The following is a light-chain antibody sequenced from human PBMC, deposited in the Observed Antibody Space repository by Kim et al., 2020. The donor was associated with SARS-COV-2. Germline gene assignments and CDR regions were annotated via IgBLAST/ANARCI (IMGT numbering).Light chain of an antibody. J-gene: IGKJ5*01. Sequence: LTQSPGTLSLSPGERATLSCRASQSISSSYLAWYQEKPGQAPRLLIYGASSRATGIPDRFSGSGSGTDFALTISRLEPEDFAVYYCQQYDNSPITFGQGTRLEIK. CDR1: QSISSSY. V-gene: IGKV3-20*01. CDR2: GAS. CDR3: QQYDNSPIT.